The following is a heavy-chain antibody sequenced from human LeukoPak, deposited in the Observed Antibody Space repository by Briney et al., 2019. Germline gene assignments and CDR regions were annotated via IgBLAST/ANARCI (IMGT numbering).Heavy chain of an antibody. Sequence: PGRSLRLSCAASGFTFSSYTMHWVRQAPGKGLEWAAVISYDGSNKYYADSVKGRFTISRDNSKNTLYLRMNSLRAEDTAVYYCARDSRQDYDFWSGYVHTPYYFDYWGQGTLVTVSS. CDR3: ARDSRQDYDFWSGYVHTPYYFDY. CDR1: GFTFSSYT. CDR2: ISYDGSNK. D-gene: IGHD3-3*01. V-gene: IGHV3-30-3*01. J-gene: IGHJ4*02.